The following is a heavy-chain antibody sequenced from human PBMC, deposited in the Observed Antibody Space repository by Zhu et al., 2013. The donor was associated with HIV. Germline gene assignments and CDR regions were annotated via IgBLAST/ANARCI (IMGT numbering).Heavy chain of an antibody. D-gene: IGHD2-21*01. V-gene: IGHV1-69*17. CDR2: HIPVFDMS. J-gene: IGHJ4*02. CDR3: ARDGDPSKYCGGDCYLGD. CDR1: GDSFSSDP. Sequence: QERLVQSGAELAKPGSSVRVSCQASGDSFSSDPIAWVRQSPAGGLAWIGAHIPVFDMSRYSQRFQGRVTMTRDTSTSTVYMELSSLRSEDTAVYYCARDGDPSKYCGGDCYLGDWGQGTLVTVSS.